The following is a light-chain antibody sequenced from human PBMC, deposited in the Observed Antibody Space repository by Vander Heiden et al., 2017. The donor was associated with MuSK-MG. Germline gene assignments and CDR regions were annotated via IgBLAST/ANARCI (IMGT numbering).Light chain of an antibody. CDR3: QQTNSIPLT. CDR2: AAS. J-gene: IGKJ4*01. V-gene: IGKV1-39*01. CDR1: QSISSH. Sequence: DIQMTHSPSSLSAFVGDRVTITCRASQSISSHLSWFQQKPGKAPKLLIYAASSLQSGVPSRFSGSGSGTDLTFTISNLQPEDFATYYCQQTNSIPLTFGGGTKVEI.